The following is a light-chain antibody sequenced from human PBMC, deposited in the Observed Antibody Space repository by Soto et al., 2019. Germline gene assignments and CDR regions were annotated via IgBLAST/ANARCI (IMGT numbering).Light chain of an antibody. J-gene: IGLJ3*02. CDR1: SSNIGAGYR. Sequence: QSVLTQPPSVSGAPGQRVTLSCTGSSSNIGAGYRVHWYQQLPGTAPKLLVYGDSNRPSGVPDRFSGSKSGTSASLAITGLQAEDEADYYCAVWDDSLSGRVFGGGTKVTVL. CDR2: GDS. CDR3: AVWDDSLSGRV. V-gene: IGLV1-40*01.